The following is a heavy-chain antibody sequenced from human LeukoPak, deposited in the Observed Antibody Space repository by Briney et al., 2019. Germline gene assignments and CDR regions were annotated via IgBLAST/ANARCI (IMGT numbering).Heavy chain of an antibody. J-gene: IGHJ5*02. D-gene: IGHD6-13*01. Sequence: GGSLRLSCAASGFTFGDNAMSWVRQAPGKGLEWVGFISSKAYGGTTEYAASVKGRFAISRDDSKSIAYLQMNSLKTEDTAVYYCARGRRYSSSWNWFDPWGQGTLVTVSS. CDR3: ARGRRYSSSWNWFDP. V-gene: IGHV3-49*04. CDR2: ISSKAYGGTT. CDR1: GFTFGDNA.